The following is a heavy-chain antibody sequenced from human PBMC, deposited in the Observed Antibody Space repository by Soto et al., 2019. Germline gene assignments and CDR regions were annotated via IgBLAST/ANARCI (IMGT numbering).Heavy chain of an antibody. CDR2: IKQDGSEK. Sequence: EVQLVESGGGLVQPGGSLRLSCVASGFRLRDYWMTWVRQAPGKGLEWVANIKQDGSEKYYVDSVKGRCTISRDDAKNSLYLQMNSLTTEDTAVYYCTRETSVDADWGQGTLVTVSS. CDR1: GFRLRDYW. CDR3: TRETSVDAD. D-gene: IGHD2-2*01. J-gene: IGHJ4*02. V-gene: IGHV3-7*05.